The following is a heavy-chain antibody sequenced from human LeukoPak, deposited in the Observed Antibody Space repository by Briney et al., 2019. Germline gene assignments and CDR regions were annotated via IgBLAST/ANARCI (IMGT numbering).Heavy chain of an antibody. Sequence: SETLSLTCTVSGGSLSSGTYYWTWIRQSAGNGLECIRRISTSGSTSYNPPLKSRVTILRDTSKNQFSLNLSSVTAADTAVYYCARTSAYHYGSVLNIWGPGTLVTVSS. D-gene: IGHD3-10*01. CDR3: ARTSAYHYGSVLNI. V-gene: IGHV4-61*02. J-gene: IGHJ3*02. CDR1: GGSLSSGTYY. CDR2: ISTSGST.